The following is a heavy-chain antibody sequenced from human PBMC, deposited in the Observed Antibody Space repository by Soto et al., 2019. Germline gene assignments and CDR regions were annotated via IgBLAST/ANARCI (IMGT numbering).Heavy chain of an antibody. CDR1: GGTFSSYT. V-gene: IGHV1-69*08. Sequence: QVQLVQSGAEVKKPGSSVKVSCKASGGTFSSYTISWVRQAPGQGLEWMGRIIPILGIANYAQKFQGRVTITADKSTSTAYMELSRLRSEDTAVYYCARDGRTDRIWFGDHYGRDVWGKGTTVTFS. CDR3: ARDGRTDRIWFGDHYGRDV. CDR2: IIPILGIA. D-gene: IGHD3-10*01. J-gene: IGHJ6*04.